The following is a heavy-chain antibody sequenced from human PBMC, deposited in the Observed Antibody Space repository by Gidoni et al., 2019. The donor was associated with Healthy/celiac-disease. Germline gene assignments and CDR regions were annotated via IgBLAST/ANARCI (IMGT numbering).Heavy chain of an antibody. CDR1: GYSFTSYW. Sequence: EVQLVQSGAEVKKPGESLKISCKGSGYSFTSYWNGWVRQMPGKGLEWMGIIYPGDSDTRYSPSFQGQVTISADKSISTAYLQWSSLKASDTAMYYCARRLRYYDSSGYYGSYGMDVWGQGTTVTVSS. D-gene: IGHD3-22*01. V-gene: IGHV5-51*01. J-gene: IGHJ6*02. CDR2: IYPGDSDT. CDR3: ARRLRYYDSSGYYGSYGMDV.